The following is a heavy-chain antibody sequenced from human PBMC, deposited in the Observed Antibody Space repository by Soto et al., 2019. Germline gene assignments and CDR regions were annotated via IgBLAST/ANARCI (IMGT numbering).Heavy chain of an antibody. CDR2: ISSDGANK. Sequence: QVQLVESGGGVVQPGRSLRLSCAASGFTFSTYAMYWVRQAPGKGLEWVAVISSDGANKNYADSVKGRFTISRDNSKNTLFLQMDSLRAEDTAVYCCARVFRGVYGDYGADYWYFDLWGRGTLVTVSS. D-gene: IGHD4-17*01. V-gene: IGHV3-30-3*01. CDR3: ARVFRGVYGDYGADYWYFDL. J-gene: IGHJ2*01. CDR1: GFTFSTYA.